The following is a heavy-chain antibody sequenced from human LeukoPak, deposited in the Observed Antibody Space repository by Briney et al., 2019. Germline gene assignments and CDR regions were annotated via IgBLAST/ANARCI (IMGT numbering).Heavy chain of an antibody. CDR3: ARDPYYYDNSGYDY. J-gene: IGHJ4*02. D-gene: IGHD3-22*01. CDR1: GCTISSSSYY. V-gene: IGHV4-39*07. Sequence: SATLSLTCTVSGCTISSSSYYWGWNRQPPGKGLEWIGSIYYSGSTYYNPSLKSRVTISVDTSKNQFSLKLSSVTPADTAVYYRARDPYYYDNSGYDYWGQGTLVTVSS. CDR2: IYYSGST.